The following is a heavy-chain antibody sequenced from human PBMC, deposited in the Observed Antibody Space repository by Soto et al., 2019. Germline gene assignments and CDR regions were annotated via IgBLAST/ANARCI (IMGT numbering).Heavy chain of an antibody. J-gene: IGHJ6*02. CDR1: GYIFTSYG. CDR2: ISAYNGET. CDR3: ARGNRYYGMDV. V-gene: IGHV1-18*04. Sequence: QVQLVQSGAEVKKPGASVKVSCKPSGYIFTSYGISWVRQAPGQGLEWMGWISAYNGETNYAQKLLGRVTMTIDTSTSTVYMELRSLRSDDTAVYHCARGNRYYGMDVWGQGTTVTVSS.